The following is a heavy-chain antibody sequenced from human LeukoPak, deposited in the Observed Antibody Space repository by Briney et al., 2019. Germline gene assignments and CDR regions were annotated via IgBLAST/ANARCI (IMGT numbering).Heavy chain of an antibody. D-gene: IGHD5-12*01. CDR3: AREWLRLRGGFDY. CDR2: ISGSGGST. CDR1: GFTVSSNS. J-gene: IGHJ4*02. Sequence: QPGGSLRLSCTVSGFTVSSNSWSWVRQAPGKGLEWVSGISGSGGSTYYADSVKGRFTISRDNAKNSLYLQMNSLRAEDTAVYYCAREWLRLRGGFDYWGQGTLVTV. V-gene: IGHV3-23*01.